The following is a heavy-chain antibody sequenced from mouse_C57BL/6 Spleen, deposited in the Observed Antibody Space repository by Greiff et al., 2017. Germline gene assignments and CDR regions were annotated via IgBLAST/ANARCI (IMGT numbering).Heavy chain of an antibody. V-gene: IGHV1-64*01. D-gene: IGHD1-1*01. CDR3: ARGITTVVAGDAMDY. J-gene: IGHJ4*01. CDR1: GYTFTSYW. Sequence: QVQLQQPGAELVKPGASVKLSCKASGYTFTSYWMHWVKQRPGQGLEWIGMIHPNSGSTNYNEKFKSKATLTVDKSSSTAYMQLSSLTSEDSAVYYCARGITTVVAGDAMDYWGQGTSVTVSS. CDR2: IHPNSGST.